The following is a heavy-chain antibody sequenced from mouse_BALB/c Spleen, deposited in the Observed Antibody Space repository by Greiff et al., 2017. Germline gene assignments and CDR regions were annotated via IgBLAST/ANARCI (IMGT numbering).Heavy chain of an antibody. V-gene: IGHV2-9*02. Sequence: VQVVESGPGLVAPSQSLSITCTVSGFSLTSYGVHWVRQPPGKGLEWLGVIWAGGSTNYNSALMSRLSISKDNSKSQVFLKMNSLQTDDTAMYYCAREGYGNLSYYFDYWGQGTTLTVSS. J-gene: IGHJ2*01. CDR2: IWAGGST. CDR3: AREGYGNLSYYFDY. D-gene: IGHD2-10*02. CDR1: GFSLTSYG.